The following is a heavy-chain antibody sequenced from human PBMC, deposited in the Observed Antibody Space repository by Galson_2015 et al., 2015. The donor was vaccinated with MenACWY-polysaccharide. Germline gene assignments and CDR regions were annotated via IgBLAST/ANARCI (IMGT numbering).Heavy chain of an antibody. Sequence: SLRLSCAASGFTFSTYWMHWVRQAPGKGLVWVSRIKSAGSRTNYADSVKGRFTISRDNANNMLYLQMNSLSAEDTAFYYCAKGYSAYDWGQGTLVTVSA. J-gene: IGHJ4*02. CDR2: IKSAGSRT. D-gene: IGHD5-12*01. V-gene: IGHV3-74*01. CDR3: AKGYSAYD. CDR1: GFTFSTYW.